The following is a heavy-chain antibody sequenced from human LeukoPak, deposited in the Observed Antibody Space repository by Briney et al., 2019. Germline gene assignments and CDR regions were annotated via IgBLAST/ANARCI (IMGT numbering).Heavy chain of an antibody. CDR2: ISDSGSAT. V-gene: IGHV3-23*01. Sequence: PGGSLRLSCAASGFTFNTYGMSWVRQAPGKGLEWVSGISDSGSATYYADSVKGRFTISRDNSKNTLHLQMNSLRAEDTAIYYCAKKIFQGWGFYFDYWGQGTLVTVSS. CDR1: GFTFNTYG. CDR3: AKKIFQGWGFYFDY. D-gene: IGHD2-21*01. J-gene: IGHJ4*02.